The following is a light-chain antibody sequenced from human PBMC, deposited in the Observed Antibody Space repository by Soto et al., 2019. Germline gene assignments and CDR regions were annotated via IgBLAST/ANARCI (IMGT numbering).Light chain of an antibody. Sequence: DIQMTQSPSTLSASVGGRITITCRASETITNRLAWYQQKPGKAPKVLIYDASNRASGVPVRFSGSGSGTDFTLTITRLEPEDFALYYCQQYGGSPITFGLGTRLEIK. J-gene: IGKJ5*01. CDR3: QQYGGSPIT. V-gene: IGKV1-5*01. CDR1: ETITNR. CDR2: DAS.